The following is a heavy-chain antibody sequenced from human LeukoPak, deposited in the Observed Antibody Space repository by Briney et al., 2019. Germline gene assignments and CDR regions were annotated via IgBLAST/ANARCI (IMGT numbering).Heavy chain of an antibody. J-gene: IGHJ4*02. CDR3: ARDVEFYESSGYPLYYFDY. V-gene: IGHV3-21*01. CDR1: GFTFSSYS. Sequence: PGGSLRLSCAASGFTFSSYSMNWVRQPPGKGLEWVSSISSSSSYIYYADSVKGRFTISRDNAKNSLYLQMNRLRAEDTAVYYCARDVEFYESSGYPLYYFDYWGQGTLGTVS. CDR2: ISSSSSYI. D-gene: IGHD3-22*01.